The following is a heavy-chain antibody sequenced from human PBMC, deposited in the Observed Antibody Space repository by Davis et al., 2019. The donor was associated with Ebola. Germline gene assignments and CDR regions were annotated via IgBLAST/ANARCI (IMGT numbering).Heavy chain of an antibody. V-gene: IGHV3-20*04. J-gene: IGHJ3*01. CDR2: INWNGDKT. CDR3: AREGGVLRFLEWLSTDDSFDV. D-gene: IGHD3-3*01. CDR1: GFTFDGYG. Sequence: GESLKISCEGSGFTFDGYGMSWVRQAPGKGLEWVSGINWNGDKTGYGDSVKGRFTISRDNAKNSLYLQMNSLRAEDTALYYCAREGGVLRFLEWLSTDDSFDVWGQGTMVTVSS.